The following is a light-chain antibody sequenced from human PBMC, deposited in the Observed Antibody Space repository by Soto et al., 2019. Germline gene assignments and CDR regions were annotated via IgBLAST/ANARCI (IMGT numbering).Light chain of an antibody. CDR1: QIVTSDY. J-gene: IGKJ1*01. CDR3: HQYGKSPRT. Sequence: DIVLTQSPGTLSLSPGERVTLSCRASQIVTSDYLAWYHQAPGQAPRLLIYGAFNRATGISDWFSGSGSGTDFTLSISKLEPGDFGVYFCHQYGKSPRTFGQGTKVDIK. CDR2: GAF. V-gene: IGKV3-20*01.